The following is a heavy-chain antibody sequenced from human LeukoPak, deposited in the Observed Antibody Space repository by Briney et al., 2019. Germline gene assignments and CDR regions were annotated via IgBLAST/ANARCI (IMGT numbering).Heavy chain of an antibody. J-gene: IGHJ2*01. Sequence: SETLSLTCAVSGGSISSSNWWSWVRQPPGKGLEWIGEIYHSGSTNYNPSLKSRVTMSVDKSKNQFSLKLSSVTAADTAVYYCARAGRWYFDLWGRGTLVTVSS. CDR3: ARAGRWYFDL. CDR1: GGSISSSNW. V-gene: IGHV4-4*02. D-gene: IGHD2-15*01. CDR2: IYHSGST.